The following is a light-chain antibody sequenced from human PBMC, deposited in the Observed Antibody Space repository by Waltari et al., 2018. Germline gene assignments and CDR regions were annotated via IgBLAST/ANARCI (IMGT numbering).Light chain of an antibody. CDR3: QQYSTFPLT. J-gene: IGKJ4*01. CDR1: QSISIF. V-gene: IGKV1-39*01. CDR2: TAS. Sequence: DIQMTQSPSSLSASVGDRVTITCRASQSISIFLNWYQQQPGKAPKLLIYTASNLQSGVPSRFSGRGSGTDFTLTISSLQPEDFATYYCQQYSTFPLTFGGGTRVE.